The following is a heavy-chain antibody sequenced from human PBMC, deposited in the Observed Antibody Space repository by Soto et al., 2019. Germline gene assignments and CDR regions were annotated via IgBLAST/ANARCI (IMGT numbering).Heavy chain of an antibody. CDR1: GYTFTNYA. CDR2: INTGTDNT. Sequence: GASVKVSCKASGYTFTNYAIHWMRQAPGQRLEWMGWINTGTDNTEYSQKFQGRVTFTRDTSANTAYMELSGLRSEDTALYHCARAPRLQGYDVFDIWGQGTMVTVSS. CDR3: ARAPRLQGYDVFDI. D-gene: IGHD2-15*01. V-gene: IGHV1-3*04. J-gene: IGHJ3*02.